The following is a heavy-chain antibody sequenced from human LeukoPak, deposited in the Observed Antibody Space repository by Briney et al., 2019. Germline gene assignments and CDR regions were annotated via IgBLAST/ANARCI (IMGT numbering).Heavy chain of an antibody. CDR1: GYSFSSYA. V-gene: IGHV1-18*01. CDR2: ISAYNGNT. J-gene: IGHJ4*02. Sequence: ASVKVSCKASGYSFSSYAISWVRQAPGLGLEWMGWISAYNGNTNYAQKFQGRVTMTRDTSISTAYMELSRLRSDDTAVYYCAKGPGTPVDYWGQGTLVTVSS. D-gene: IGHD1-1*01. CDR3: AKGPGTPVDY.